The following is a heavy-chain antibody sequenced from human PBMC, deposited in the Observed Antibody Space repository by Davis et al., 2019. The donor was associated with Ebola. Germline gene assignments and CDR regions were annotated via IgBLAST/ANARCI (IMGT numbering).Heavy chain of an antibody. V-gene: IGHV6-1*01. Sequence: HSQTLSLTCAISGDSVSSNSAAWNWIRQSPSRGLEWLGRTYYRSKWYNDYAVSVKSRITINPDTSKNQFSLQLNSVTPEDTAVYYCARGSLVQVINGFDPWGQGTLVTVSS. D-gene: IGHD3-16*02. CDR2: TYYRSKWYN. CDR1: GDSVSSNSAA. J-gene: IGHJ5*02. CDR3: ARGSLVQVINGFDP.